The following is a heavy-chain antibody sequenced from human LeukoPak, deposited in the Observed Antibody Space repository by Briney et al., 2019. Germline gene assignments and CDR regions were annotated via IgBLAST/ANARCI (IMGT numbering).Heavy chain of an antibody. CDR3: AREGHDYSNLGDAFDI. V-gene: IGHV1-69*13. Sequence: EASAAVSCKASGYIFTNYGINWVRQAPGQGLEWMGGIIPIFGTANYAQKFQGRVTITADESTSTAYMELSSLRSEDTAVYYCAREGHDYSNLGDAFDIWGQGTMVTVSS. D-gene: IGHD4-11*01. CDR2: IIPIFGTA. CDR1: GYIFTNYG. J-gene: IGHJ3*02.